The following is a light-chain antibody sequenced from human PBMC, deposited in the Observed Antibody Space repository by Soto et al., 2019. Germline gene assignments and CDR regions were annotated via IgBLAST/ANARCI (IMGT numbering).Light chain of an antibody. V-gene: IGKV1-39*01. CDR2: AAS. CDR3: QQSYSIPPIT. CDR1: QTISSH. J-gene: IGKJ5*01. Sequence: DIQMTQSPSSLSASVGDRVIITCRASQTISSHLNWYQQKPGKAPNLLVYAASSLQSGVPSRFSGSGSGTEFTLTISSLQPEDFATYYCQQSYSIPPITFGRGTRLEIK.